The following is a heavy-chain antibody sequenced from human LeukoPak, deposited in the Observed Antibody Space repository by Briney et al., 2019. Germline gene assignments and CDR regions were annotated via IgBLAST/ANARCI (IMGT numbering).Heavy chain of an antibody. V-gene: IGHV4-34*01. CDR2: IYYSGST. J-gene: IGHJ4*02. D-gene: IGHD6-19*01. Sequence: SETLSLTCAVYGGSFSGYYWSWIRQPPGKGLEWIGSIYYSGSTYYNPSLKSRVTISVDTSKNQFSLKLSSVTAADTAVYYCALSSGWYSSRWGQGTLVTVSS. CDR3: ALSSGWYSSR. CDR1: GGSFSGYY.